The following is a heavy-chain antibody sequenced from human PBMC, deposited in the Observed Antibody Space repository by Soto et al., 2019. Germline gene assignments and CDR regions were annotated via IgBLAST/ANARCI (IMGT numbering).Heavy chain of an antibody. D-gene: IGHD2-15*01. Sequence: PGGSLRLSCAASGFTFSSYGMHWFRQAPGKGLEWVAVISYDGSNKYYADSVKGRFTISRDNSKNTLYLQMNSLRAEDTAVYYCAKGSSLFDPWGQGTLVTVSS. V-gene: IGHV3-30*18. CDR2: ISYDGSNK. CDR1: GFTFSSYG. CDR3: AKGSSLFDP. J-gene: IGHJ5*02.